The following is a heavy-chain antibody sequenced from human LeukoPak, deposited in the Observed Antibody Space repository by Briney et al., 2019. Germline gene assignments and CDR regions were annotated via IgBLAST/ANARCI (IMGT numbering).Heavy chain of an antibody. Sequence: PSETLSLTCTVSGGSISNSSYYWGWIRQPPGKGLEWIGSFYSSGGTYYNPSLKSRVTISVDTSKNQFSLKLSSVTAADTAVYYCARQWSIVVAQLDYWGQGTLVTVSS. CDR3: ARQWSIVVAQLDY. CDR1: GGSISNSSYY. D-gene: IGHD2-2*01. J-gene: IGHJ4*02. V-gene: IGHV4-39*01. CDR2: FYSSGGT.